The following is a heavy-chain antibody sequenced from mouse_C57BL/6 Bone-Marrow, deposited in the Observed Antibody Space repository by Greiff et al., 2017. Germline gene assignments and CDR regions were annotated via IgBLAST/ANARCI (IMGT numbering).Heavy chain of an antibody. V-gene: IGHV1-72*01. Sequence: QVQLQQPGAELVKPGASVKLSCKASGYTFTSYWMHWVKQRPGRGLEWIGRIDPKSGGTKYNEKFKSKATLTVDKPSSTAYMQLSSLTSEDSAVYYCARTFLFITTVGGFAYWGQGTLVTVSA. CDR3: ARTFLFITTVGGFAY. CDR2: IDPKSGGT. J-gene: IGHJ3*01. D-gene: IGHD1-1*01. CDR1: GYTFTSYW.